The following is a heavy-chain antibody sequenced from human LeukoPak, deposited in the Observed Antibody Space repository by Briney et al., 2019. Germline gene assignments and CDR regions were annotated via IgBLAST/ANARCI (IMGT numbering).Heavy chain of an antibody. CDR1: GFTFSSYG. J-gene: IGHJ5*02. D-gene: IGHD2-15*01. CDR3: AREGRYCSGGSCRNWFDP. V-gene: IGHV3-33*01. CDR2: IWYDGSNK. Sequence: PGRSLRLSCAASGFTFSSYGMHWVRQAPGKGLEWVAVIWYDGSNKYYADSVKGRFTISRDNSKNTLYLQMNSLRAEDTAVYYCAREGRYCSGGSCRNWFDPWGQGTLVTVSS.